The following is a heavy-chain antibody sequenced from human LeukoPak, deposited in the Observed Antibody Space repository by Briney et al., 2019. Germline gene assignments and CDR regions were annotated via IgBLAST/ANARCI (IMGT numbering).Heavy chain of an antibody. CDR1: EFTFSSYS. CDR2: ISGGGDIT. CDR3: VREDTPGTANY. J-gene: IGHJ4*02. Sequence: GGSLRLSCAASEFTFSSYSMNWVRQAPGKGLEWVSAISGGGDITYYADSVTGRFTISRDNSKDTLFLQMHSLRPGDTAVYYCVREDTPGTANYWGQGTLVTISS. D-gene: IGHD2-21*02. V-gene: IGHV3-23*01.